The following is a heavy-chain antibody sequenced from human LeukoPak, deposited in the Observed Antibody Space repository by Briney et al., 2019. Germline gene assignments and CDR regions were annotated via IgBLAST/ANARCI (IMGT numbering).Heavy chain of an antibody. D-gene: IGHD6-13*01. CDR3: AKDAAAAGVVFDY. CDR1: GFTFSSYS. V-gene: IGHV3-48*01. CDR2: ISSSSSTI. Sequence: PGGSLRLSCADSGFTFSSYSMNWVRQAPGKGLEGVSYISSSSSTIYYADSVKGRFTISRDNAKNTLYLQMNSLRAEDTAVYYCAKDAAAAGVVFDYWSQGTLVTVYS. J-gene: IGHJ4*02.